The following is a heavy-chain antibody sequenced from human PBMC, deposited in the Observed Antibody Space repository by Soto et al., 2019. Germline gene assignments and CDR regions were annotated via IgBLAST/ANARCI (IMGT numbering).Heavy chain of an antibody. V-gene: IGHV1-18*01. Sequence: QVQLVQSGAEVKKPGASVKVSCKPSGYTFTSYGITWVRQAPGQGLEWMGWISAYNGNTNYAQKFQGRVTMTAATSTSTAYMGLRSLGSDDTAVYYCASGWFGEFVYQFDYWGQGTLVTVSS. J-gene: IGHJ4*02. D-gene: IGHD3-10*01. CDR2: ISAYNGNT. CDR3: ASGWFGEFVYQFDY. CDR1: GYTFTSYG.